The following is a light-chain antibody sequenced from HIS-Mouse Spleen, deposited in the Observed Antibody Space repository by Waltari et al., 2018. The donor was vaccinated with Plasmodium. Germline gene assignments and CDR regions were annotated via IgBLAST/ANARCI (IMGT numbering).Light chain of an antibody. J-gene: IGKJ2*01. CDR3: QQYDNLPYT. CDR2: DAS. V-gene: IGKV1-33*01. CDR1: QDISNY. Sequence: DIQMTQSPYSLSASVGDRVTITCQASQDISNYLNWYQQKPGKAPKLLIYDASNLEKGVPSRFSGSGSGTDFTFTISSLQPEDIATYYCQQYDNLPYTFGQGTKLEIK.